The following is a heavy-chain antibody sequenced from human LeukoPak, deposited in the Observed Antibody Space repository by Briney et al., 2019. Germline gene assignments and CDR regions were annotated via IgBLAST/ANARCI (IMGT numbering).Heavy chain of an antibody. CDR3: AGHQASWGDGYANFDY. V-gene: IGHV4-59*08. D-gene: IGHD5-24*01. J-gene: IGHJ4*02. CDR1: GGSISSYY. CDR2: IYYSGST. Sequence: PSETLSLTCTVSGGSISSYYWSWIRQPPGKGLEWIGYIYYSGSTNYNPSLKSRVTISVDTPKNQFSLKLSSVTAADTAVYYCAGHQASWGDGYANFDYWGQGTLVTVSS.